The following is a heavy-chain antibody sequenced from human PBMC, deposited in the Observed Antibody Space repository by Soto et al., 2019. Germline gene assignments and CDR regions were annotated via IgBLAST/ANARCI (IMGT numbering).Heavy chain of an antibody. CDR2: IYSGGST. CDR3: ARDPFIAAAGTVY. V-gene: IGHV3-66*01. CDR1: GFTVSSNY. Sequence: EVQLVESGGGLVQPGGSLRLSCAASGFTVSSNYMSWVRQAPGKGLEWVSVIYSGGSTYYADSVKGRFTISRDNSKNTLYLQMNSLRAEDTAVYYCARDPFIAAAGTVYWGQGILATVSS. D-gene: IGHD6-13*01. J-gene: IGHJ4*02.